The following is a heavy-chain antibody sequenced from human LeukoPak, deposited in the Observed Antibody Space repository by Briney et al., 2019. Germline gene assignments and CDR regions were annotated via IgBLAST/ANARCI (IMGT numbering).Heavy chain of an antibody. Sequence: SETLSLTCTVSRGSISSYYWSWLRQPAGKGLEGIGRIYTSGSTNYNPSLKSRVTMSVDTSKNQFSLKLSSVTAADTAVYYCARARSRPNWFDPWGQGTLVTVSS. CDR2: IYTSGST. V-gene: IGHV4-4*07. J-gene: IGHJ5*02. D-gene: IGHD6-13*01. CDR3: ARARSRPNWFDP. CDR1: RGSISSYY.